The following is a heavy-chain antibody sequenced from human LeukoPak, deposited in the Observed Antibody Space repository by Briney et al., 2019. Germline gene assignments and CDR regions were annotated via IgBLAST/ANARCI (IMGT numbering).Heavy chain of an antibody. V-gene: IGHV3-23*01. J-gene: IGHJ4*02. CDR1: RFTFRDYA. CDR3: AKGRGPGGIARHYFDY. Sequence: PGGSLRLSCAASRFTFRDYAMNWVRQAPGKGLEWVPSISGSSGNTYYTDSVKGRFTISRDNSKSTLYLQMNSLRAEDTAVYYCAKGRGPGGIARHYFDYWGQGTLVIVSS. CDR2: ISGSSGNT. D-gene: IGHD2-21*01.